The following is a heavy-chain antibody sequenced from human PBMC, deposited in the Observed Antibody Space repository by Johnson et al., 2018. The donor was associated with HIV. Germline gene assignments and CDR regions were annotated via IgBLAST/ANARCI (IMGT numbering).Heavy chain of an antibody. J-gene: IGHJ3*02. Sequence: VQLVESGGGEVRPGGSLRLACAASGFTFDDYGMSWVRQAPGKGLEWVSVIYSGTTIYYAASVKGRFTISRDNSKNTLYRQMNSLRAEDTAVYYCARKGDAVDIWGPGTMVTVSS. V-gene: IGHV3-20*04. CDR3: ARKGDAVDI. CDR2: IYSGTTI. CDR1: GFTFDDYG.